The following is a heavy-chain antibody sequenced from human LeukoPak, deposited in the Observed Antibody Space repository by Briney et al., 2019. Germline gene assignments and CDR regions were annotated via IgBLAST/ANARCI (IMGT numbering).Heavy chain of an antibody. Sequence: ASVKVSCKASGYTFTSYGISWVRQAPGQGLEWMGWISAYNGNTNYAQKLQGRVTMTTDTSTSTAYMELSSLRSEDTAVYYCARVSGLLWFGELLLTGDYYMDVWGKGTTVTISS. CDR1: GYTFTSYG. J-gene: IGHJ6*03. D-gene: IGHD3-10*01. CDR3: ARVSGLLWFGELLLTGDYYMDV. CDR2: ISAYNGNT. V-gene: IGHV1-18*01.